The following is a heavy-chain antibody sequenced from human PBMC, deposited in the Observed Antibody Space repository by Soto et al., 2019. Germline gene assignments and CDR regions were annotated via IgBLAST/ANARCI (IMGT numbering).Heavy chain of an antibody. V-gene: IGHV5-51*01. CDR2: IYPGDSDT. Sequence: LGESLKISCKGSGYSFTSYWIGWVRQMPGKGLEWMGIIYPGDSDTRYSPSFQGQVTISADKSISTAYLQWSSLKASDTAMYYCARSRSYYNPYYYYGMDVWGQGTTVTVSS. CDR1: GYSFTSYW. D-gene: IGHD3-10*01. CDR3: ARSRSYYNPYYYYGMDV. J-gene: IGHJ6*02.